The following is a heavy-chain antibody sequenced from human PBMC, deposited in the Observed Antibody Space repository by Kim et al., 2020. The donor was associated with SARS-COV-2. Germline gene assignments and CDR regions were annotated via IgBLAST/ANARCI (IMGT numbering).Heavy chain of an antibody. V-gene: IGHV4-39*01. CDR1: GVSISGSSYY. CDR2: ILYSGTT. J-gene: IGHJ4*02. CDR3: AGYRNELSTYYFHY. D-gene: IGHD3-16*02. Sequence: SETLSLTCIVSGVSISGSSYYWGWIRQTPGKGLEWIGNILYSGTTYYNASLKSRVTISVDTSKNQFSLKVRSVTAADTAVYYCAGYRNELSTYYFHYWGQGTLVTVSS.